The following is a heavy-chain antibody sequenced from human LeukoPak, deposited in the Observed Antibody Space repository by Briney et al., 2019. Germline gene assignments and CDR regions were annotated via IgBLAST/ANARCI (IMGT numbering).Heavy chain of an antibody. Sequence: SETLSLTCTVSGGSIISSSYYGGWIRQPPGKWLEWSGSIYYSGSTYYNPSLTSRVTISVDTSKNQFSLKLTSVTAADTAVYYCARILAAAGTHDIDYWGQGTLVTVSS. D-gene: IGHD6-13*01. CDR2: IYYSGST. V-gene: IGHV4-39*07. CDR1: GGSIISSSYY. J-gene: IGHJ4*02. CDR3: ARILAAAGTHDIDY.